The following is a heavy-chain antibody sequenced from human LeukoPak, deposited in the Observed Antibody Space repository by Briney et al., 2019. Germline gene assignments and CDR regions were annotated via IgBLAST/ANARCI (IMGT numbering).Heavy chain of an antibody. D-gene: IGHD3-10*01. Sequence: GGSLRLSCAASGFTFSSYAMSWVRQAPGKGLEWVSAISGSGGSTYYADSVKGRFTISRDNSKNTLYLQMNSLRAEDTAVYYCITMVRGINYGMDVWGQGTTVTVSS. J-gene: IGHJ6*02. CDR3: ITMVRGINYGMDV. V-gene: IGHV3-23*01. CDR2: ISGSGGST. CDR1: GFTFSSYA.